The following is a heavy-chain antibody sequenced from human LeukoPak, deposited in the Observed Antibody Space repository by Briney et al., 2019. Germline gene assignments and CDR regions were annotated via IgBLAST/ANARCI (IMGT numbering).Heavy chain of an antibody. V-gene: IGHV4-61*02. CDR3: ASTYYTSPYFNY. Sequence: SQTLSLTCTVSGGSISSGSYFWNWIRQPAGKGLEWIGRIYTSGNTNYNTSLKSRVTISGDTSKNQFSLKLSSVTAADTAVYYCASTYYTSPYFNYWGQGTLVTVSS. D-gene: IGHD3-3*01. CDR2: IYTSGNT. J-gene: IGHJ4*02. CDR1: GGSISSGSYF.